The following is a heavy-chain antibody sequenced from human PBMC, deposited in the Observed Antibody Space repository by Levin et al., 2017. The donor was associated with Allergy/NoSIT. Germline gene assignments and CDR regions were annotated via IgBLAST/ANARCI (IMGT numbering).Heavy chain of an antibody. D-gene: IGHD5-12*01. J-gene: IGHJ4*02. CDR3: AGGVFCDSVSGDRRGYFDY. CDR2: IFYTGNS. Sequence: PSETLSLTCTVSGGSISTGGYYWSWIRQHPGKGLEWLGYIFYTGNSYYSPSLKSRLAISLDTSKNQFSLRLNSVTAADPAVYYCAGGVFCDSVSGDRRGYFDYWGLGTLVSASS. V-gene: IGHV4-31*03. CDR1: GGSISTGGYY.